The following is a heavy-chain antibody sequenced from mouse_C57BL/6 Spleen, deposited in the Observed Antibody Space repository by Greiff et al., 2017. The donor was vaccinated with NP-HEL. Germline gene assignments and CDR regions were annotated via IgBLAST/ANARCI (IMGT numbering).Heavy chain of an antibody. V-gene: IGHV1-82*01. J-gene: IGHJ4*01. D-gene: IGHD5-1*01. CDR3: AGVPGAMDY. CDR2: IYPGDGDT. Sequence: QVQLQQSGPELVKPGASVKISCKASGYAFSSSWMNWVKQRPGKGLEWIGRIYPGDGDTNYNGKFKGKATLTADKSSSTAYMQLSSLTSEDSAVYFCAGVPGAMDYWGQGTSVTVSS. CDR1: GYAFSSSW.